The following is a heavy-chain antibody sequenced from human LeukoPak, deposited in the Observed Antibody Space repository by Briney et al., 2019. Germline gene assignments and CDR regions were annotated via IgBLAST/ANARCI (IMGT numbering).Heavy chain of an antibody. V-gene: IGHV4-39*01. CDR3: ARHGVRGLIPSFDY. Sequence: PSETLSLTCTVSGGSISSSSYYWGWIRQPPGKGLEWIGSIYYNGITYYNPSLKSRVTISVDTSKNQFSLKLSSVTAADTAVYYCARHGVRGLIPSFDYWGQGILVTVSS. CDR1: GGSISSSSYY. CDR2: IYYNGIT. D-gene: IGHD3-10*01. J-gene: IGHJ4*02.